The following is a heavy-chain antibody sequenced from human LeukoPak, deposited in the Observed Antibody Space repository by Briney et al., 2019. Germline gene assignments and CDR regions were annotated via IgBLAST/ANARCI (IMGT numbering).Heavy chain of an antibody. J-gene: IGHJ4*02. CDR1: RFTFHDYA. CDR3: AKASSGSSSRPVDY. D-gene: IGHD3-10*01. CDR2: ISGDGGSA. V-gene: IGHV3-43*02. Sequence: GGSLRLSCVASRFTFHDYAMSWVRQVPGKGLEWVSLISGDGGSASYAGSVKGRFTISRDNSKNSLYLQMNSLRTEDTAFYYCAKASSGSSSRPVDYWGQGTLVTVSS.